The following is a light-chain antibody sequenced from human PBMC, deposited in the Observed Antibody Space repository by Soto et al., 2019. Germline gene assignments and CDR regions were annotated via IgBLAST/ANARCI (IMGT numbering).Light chain of an antibody. V-gene: IGLV2-11*01. Sequence: HSVLTQPRSVSGSPGQSVTISCTGTSSDVGAYNYVSWYQQHPGKAPKLMTYDVSKRPSGVPDRFSGSKSGNTASLTISGLQAEDEADYYCCSYADNYSYVFGTGTKVTVL. CDR1: SSDVGAYNY. J-gene: IGLJ1*01. CDR2: DVS. CDR3: CSYADNYSYV.